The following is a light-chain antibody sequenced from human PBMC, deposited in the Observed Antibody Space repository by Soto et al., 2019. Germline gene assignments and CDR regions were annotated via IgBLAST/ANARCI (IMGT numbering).Light chain of an antibody. Sequence: DIQMTQSPSTLSASVGDRVTITCRASQSISSWLAWYQQKPGKAPKLLIYDASSLESGVPSRFSGSGSGTEFTLTISSLQPDDFALYYCQQYNIWPLTFGGGTEVEIK. J-gene: IGKJ4*01. V-gene: IGKV1-5*01. CDR1: QSISSW. CDR3: QQYNIWPLT. CDR2: DAS.